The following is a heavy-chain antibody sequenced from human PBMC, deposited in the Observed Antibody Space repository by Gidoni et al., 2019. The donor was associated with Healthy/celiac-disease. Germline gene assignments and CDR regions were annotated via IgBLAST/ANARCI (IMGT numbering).Heavy chain of an antibody. CDR3: ARDRREIAVAGREFDY. D-gene: IGHD6-19*01. CDR1: GYTFTSYY. J-gene: IGHJ4*02. CDR2: INPSGGST. V-gene: IGHV1-46*01. Sequence: QVQLVQSGAEVKKPGASVKVSCKASGYTFTSYYMHWVRQAPGQGLEWMGIINPSGGSTSYAQKFQGRATMTRDTSTSTVYMELSSLRSEDTAVYYCARDRREIAVAGREFDYWGQGTLVTVSS.